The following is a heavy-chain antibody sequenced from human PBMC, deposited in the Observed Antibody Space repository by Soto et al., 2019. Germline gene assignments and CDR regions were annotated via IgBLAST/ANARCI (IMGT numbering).Heavy chain of an antibody. CDR2: ISGSGTCV. V-gene: IGHV3-21*01. Sequence: EVQLVESGGGLVMPGGSLRLSCAASGFTFSSYTLIWVRQAPGKGLEWVSAISGSGTCVYYADSVKGRFTISRDNSKNSLYLQMNSLRAEDTAVYYCAREPPKYSSYPPGAAIWGQGTLVTVSS. J-gene: IGHJ4*02. D-gene: IGHD5-12*01. CDR1: GFTFSSYT. CDR3: AREPPKYSSYPPGAAI.